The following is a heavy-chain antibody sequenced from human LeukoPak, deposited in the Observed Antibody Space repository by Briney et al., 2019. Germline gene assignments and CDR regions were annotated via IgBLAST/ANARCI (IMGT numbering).Heavy chain of an antibody. CDR1: GGTFSTHS. CDR2: IIPILNLP. J-gene: IGHJ3*02. V-gene: IGHV1-69*02. Sequence: GASVKVSCKASGGTFSTHSIGWVRQAPGQGLEWMGRIIPILNLPNYAQKFKARVTITADESTGTAYMELSSLKYDDTGVYYCAGGTIAVAGSGSFEIWGQGTLVTVSS. CDR3: AGGTIAVAGSGSFEI. D-gene: IGHD6-19*01.